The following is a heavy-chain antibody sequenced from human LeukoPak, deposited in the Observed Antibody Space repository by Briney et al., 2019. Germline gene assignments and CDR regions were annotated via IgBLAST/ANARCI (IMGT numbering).Heavy chain of an antibody. J-gene: IGHJ4*02. Sequence: SETLSLTCTVSGDSISSAGYSWTWIRQPPGKGLQWIGYISYSGNTYYSPSLKSRVSISLDASKNQFSLKLTSVTAADTATYFCARGYCTNGVCSSDYFDYWGQGTLVTVSS. D-gene: IGHD2-8*01. CDR2: ISYSGNT. CDR3: ARGYCTNGVCSSDYFDY. CDR1: GDSISSAGYS. V-gene: IGHV4-31*03.